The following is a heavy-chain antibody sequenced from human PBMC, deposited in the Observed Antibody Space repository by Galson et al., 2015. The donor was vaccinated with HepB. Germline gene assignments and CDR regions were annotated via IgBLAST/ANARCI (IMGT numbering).Heavy chain of an antibody. Sequence: ETLSLTCTVSGGSTSSYYWTWVRQPPGQGLQWIGSIYYDGSTYYTPSLKSRVTISLDTSKNQFSLKLISVTAADTAVYYCATTGSSWFARTPQFDSWGQGTLVTVSS. D-gene: IGHD6-13*01. CDR1: GGSTSSYY. V-gene: IGHV4-59*05. J-gene: IGHJ4*02. CDR2: IYYDGST. CDR3: ATTGSSWFARTPQFDS.